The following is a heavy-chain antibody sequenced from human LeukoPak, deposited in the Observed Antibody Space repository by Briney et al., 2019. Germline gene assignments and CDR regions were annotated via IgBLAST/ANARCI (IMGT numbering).Heavy chain of an antibody. V-gene: IGHV4-34*01. D-gene: IGHD6-6*01. CDR1: GGSFSGYY. CDR2: INHSGST. Sequence: SETLSLTCAVYGGSFSGYYWSWIRQPPGKGLEWIGEINHSGSTNYNPSLKSRVTISVDTSKNQFSLKLSSVTAADTAVYYCATSSSSSRYYYYYYMDVWGKGTTVTVSS. CDR3: ATSSSSSRYYYYYYMDV. J-gene: IGHJ6*03.